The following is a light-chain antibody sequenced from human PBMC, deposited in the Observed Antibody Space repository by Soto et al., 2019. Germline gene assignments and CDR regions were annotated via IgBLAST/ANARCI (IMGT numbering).Light chain of an antibody. CDR3: QQYDSSRT. Sequence: IVLTQSPGTLSLSPGERATLSCRASRNVGSKFLAWYQQKPGQAPRLLIYDATSRATGIPDRFSGSGSGTDFTLTISRLEPEDFAVYYCQQYDSSRTFGQGTKVEIK. V-gene: IGKV3-20*01. CDR2: DAT. CDR1: RNVGSKF. J-gene: IGKJ1*01.